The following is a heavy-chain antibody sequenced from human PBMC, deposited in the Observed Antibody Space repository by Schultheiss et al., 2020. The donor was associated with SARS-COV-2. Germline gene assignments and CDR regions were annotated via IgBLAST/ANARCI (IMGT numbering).Heavy chain of an antibody. CDR2: IYTSGST. D-gene: IGHD2-2*01. Sequence: SETLSLTCAVYGGSFSGYYWSWIRQPPGKGLEWIGRIYTSGSTNYNPSLKSRVTISVDTSKNQFSLKLSSVTAADTAVYYCARASDCSSTSCYHLSHYYYYYYMDVWGKGTTVTVSS. CDR1: GGSFSGYY. J-gene: IGHJ6*03. CDR3: ARASDCSSTSCYHLSHYYYYYYMDV. V-gene: IGHV4-59*10.